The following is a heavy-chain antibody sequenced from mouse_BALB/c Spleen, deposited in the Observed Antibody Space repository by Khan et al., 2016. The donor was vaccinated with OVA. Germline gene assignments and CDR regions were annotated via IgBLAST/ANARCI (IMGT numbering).Heavy chain of an antibody. V-gene: IGHV14-4*02. CDR2: IDPDNGDT. D-gene: IGHD4-1*01. Sequence: VQLQQSGADLVRSGASVKLSCIASGFNIRHYYLHWVKQRPEQGLAWIGWIDPDNGDTEYDPKFQGKATMTADTSSNTAYLQLSSLTSEDTAVYYCTTGWGYAMDYWGQGTSVTVSS. CDR3: TTGWGYAMDY. CDR1: GFNIRHYY. J-gene: IGHJ4*01.